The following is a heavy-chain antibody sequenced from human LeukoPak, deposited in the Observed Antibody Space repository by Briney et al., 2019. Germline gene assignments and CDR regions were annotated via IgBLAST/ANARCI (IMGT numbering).Heavy chain of an antibody. D-gene: IGHD3-10*01. CDR1: GGTFSSYA. Sequence: GASVKVSCKASGGTFSSYAISWVRQAPGQGLEWMGWISAYNGNTNYAQKLQGRVTMTTDTSTSTAYMELRSLRSDDTAVYYCARDITTYYYGSGSLWWGQGTLVTVSS. J-gene: IGHJ4*02. CDR3: ARDITTYYYGSGSLW. CDR2: ISAYNGNT. V-gene: IGHV1-18*01.